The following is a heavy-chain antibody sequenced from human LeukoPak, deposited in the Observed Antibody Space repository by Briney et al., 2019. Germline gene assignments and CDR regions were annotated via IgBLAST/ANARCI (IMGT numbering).Heavy chain of an antibody. CDR2: NNPNSGGT. V-gene: IGHV1-2*02. Sequence: ASVKVSCKASGYTFTGYYMHWVRQAPGQGLEWMGWNNPNSGGTNYAQKFQGRVTMTRDTSISTAYMELSRLRSDDTAVYYCARLPMVRGVTPFDYWGQGSLVTVSS. CDR3: ARLPMVRGVTPFDY. CDR1: GYTFTGYY. D-gene: IGHD3-10*01. J-gene: IGHJ4*02.